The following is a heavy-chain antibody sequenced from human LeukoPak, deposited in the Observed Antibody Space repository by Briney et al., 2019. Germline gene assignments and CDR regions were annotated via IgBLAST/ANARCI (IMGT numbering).Heavy chain of an antibody. CDR1: GFTFSSYA. Sequence: PGGSLRLSCAASGFTFSSYAMSWVRQAPGKGVEWVSAISGSGGSTYYADSVKGRFTISRDNSKNTLYLQMNSLRAEDTAVYYCAKHVGDYGDYLRPYFDYWGQGTLVTVSS. CDR2: ISGSGGST. V-gene: IGHV3-23*01. CDR3: AKHVGDYGDYLRPYFDY. J-gene: IGHJ4*02. D-gene: IGHD4-17*01.